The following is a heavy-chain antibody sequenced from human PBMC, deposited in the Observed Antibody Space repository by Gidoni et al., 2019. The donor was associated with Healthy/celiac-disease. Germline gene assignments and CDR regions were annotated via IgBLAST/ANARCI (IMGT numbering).Heavy chain of an antibody. CDR3: AKETYQLLPQLYYYYGMDV. CDR2: ISYDGSNK. Sequence: QVQLVESGGGVVQPGRSLRLSCAASGFTFSSYGLHWVRQAPGKGLEWVAVISYDGSNKYYADSVKGRFTISRDNSKNTLYLQMNSLRAEDTAVYYCAKETYQLLPQLYYYYGMDVWGQGTTVTVSS. J-gene: IGHJ6*02. V-gene: IGHV3-30*18. D-gene: IGHD2-2*01. CDR1: GFTFSSYG.